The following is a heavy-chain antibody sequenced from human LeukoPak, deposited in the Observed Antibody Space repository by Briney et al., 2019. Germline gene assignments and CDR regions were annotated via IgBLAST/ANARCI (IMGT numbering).Heavy chain of an antibody. V-gene: IGHV4-61*02. CDR2: IYTSGST. J-gene: IGHJ6*03. Sequence: SETLSLTCTVSGGSIGSGSYYWSWIRQPAGKGLEWIGRIYTSGSTNYNPSLKSRVTISVDTSKNQFSLKLSSVTAADTAVYYCARVDFWSGYVHANMDVWGKGTTVTVSS. CDR1: GGSIGSGSYY. CDR3: ARVDFWSGYVHANMDV. D-gene: IGHD3-3*01.